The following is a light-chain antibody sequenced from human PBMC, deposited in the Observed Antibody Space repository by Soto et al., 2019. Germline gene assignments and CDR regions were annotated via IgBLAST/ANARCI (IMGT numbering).Light chain of an antibody. CDR3: QVWDGRSFQGV. J-gene: IGLJ1*01. V-gene: IGLV3-21*02. CDR2: DDT. Sequence: SYELAQPPSVSVAPGQTASIACGGDSIGSKSVNWYQQRPGQAPVVVVYDDTDRPTGIPERFSGSNSGNTATLTITRGEAGDEADYYCQVWDGRSFQGVFGPGTKVTVL. CDR1: SIGSKS.